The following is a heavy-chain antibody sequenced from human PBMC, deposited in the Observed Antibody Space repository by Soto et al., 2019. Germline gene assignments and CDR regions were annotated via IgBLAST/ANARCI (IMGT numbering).Heavy chain of an antibody. CDR2: ISSSSSYI. CDR1: GFTFSSYS. V-gene: IGHV3-21*01. Sequence: GGSLRLSCAASGFTFSSYSMNWVRQAPGKGLEWVSSISSSSSYIYYADSVKGRFTISRDNAKNSLYLQMNSLRAEDTAVYYCARDRRSPNYYGMDVWGQGTTVTVSS. CDR3: ARDRRSPNYYGMDV. J-gene: IGHJ6*02.